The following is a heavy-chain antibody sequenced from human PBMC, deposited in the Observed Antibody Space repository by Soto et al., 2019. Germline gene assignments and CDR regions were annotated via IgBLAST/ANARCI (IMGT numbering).Heavy chain of an antibody. D-gene: IGHD5-12*01. V-gene: IGHV1-2*02. CDR2: IDPKSGGT. CDR3: ARVSVDVPE. J-gene: IGHJ4*02. Sequence: QLVQSGAEVKKPGASVKVSCKTSGPTFIAYYIHWVRQAPGQGLEWMGWIDPKSGGTTYEQKFLGRVSMTRDASINPAYMELKRLTSADPAVYYCARVSVDVPEWGQGTLLTVSS. CDR1: GPTFIAYY.